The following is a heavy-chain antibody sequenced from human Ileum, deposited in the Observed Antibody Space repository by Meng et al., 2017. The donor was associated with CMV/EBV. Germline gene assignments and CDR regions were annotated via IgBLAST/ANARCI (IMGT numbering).Heavy chain of an antibody. CDR2: INPSGGST. D-gene: IGHD5-12*01. Sequence: SCKASGYTYTSYYMHWVRQAPGQGLEWMGIINPSGGSTSYAQKFQGRVTMTRDTSTSTVYMELSSLRSEDTAVYYCATLDIAGIDNWGQGTLVTVSS. CDR3: ATLDIAGIDN. V-gene: IGHV1-46*01. CDR1: GYTYTSYY. J-gene: IGHJ4*02.